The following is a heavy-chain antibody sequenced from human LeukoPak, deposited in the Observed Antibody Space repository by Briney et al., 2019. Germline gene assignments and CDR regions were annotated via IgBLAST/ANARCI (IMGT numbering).Heavy chain of an antibody. V-gene: IGHV1-69*13. Sequence: SVKVSCKASGGTFSSHAISWVRQAPGQGLEWMGGIIPIFGTANYAQKFQGRVTITADESTSTAYMELSSLRSEDTAVYYCARGGCSSASCAFDYWGQGTLVTVSS. CDR3: ARGGCSSASCAFDY. D-gene: IGHD2-2*01. CDR2: IIPIFGTA. CDR1: GGTFSSHA. J-gene: IGHJ4*02.